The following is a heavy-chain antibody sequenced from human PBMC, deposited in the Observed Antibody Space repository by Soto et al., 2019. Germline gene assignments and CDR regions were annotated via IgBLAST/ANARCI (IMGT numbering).Heavy chain of an antibody. CDR2: IYYSGST. D-gene: IGHD3-10*01. J-gene: IGHJ6*03. CDR1: GGSISSYY. CDR3: ARDRITMVRGVSGQIYYYYYMDV. Sequence: SETLSLTCTVSGGSISSYYWSWIRQPPGKGLEWIGYIYYSGSTNYNPSLKSRVTISVDTSKNQFSLKLRSVTAADTAVYYCARDRITMVRGVSGQIYYYYYMDVWGKGTTVX. V-gene: IGHV4-59*01.